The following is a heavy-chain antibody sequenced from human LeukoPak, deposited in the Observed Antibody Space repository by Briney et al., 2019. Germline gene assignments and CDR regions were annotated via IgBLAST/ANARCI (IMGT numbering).Heavy chain of an antibody. D-gene: IGHD2-15*01. CDR2: IYSGGST. J-gene: IGHJ4*02. Sequence: PGGSLRLSCAASGFTFFSYEMYWVRQAPGKGLEWVSVIYSGGSTFYADSVKGRFTISRDNSKYTLYLQMNSLRAEDTAAYYCAKDIVVVVAATDTTYFDYWGQGTLVTVSS. CDR3: AKDIVVVVAATDTTYFDY. CDR1: GFTFFSYE. V-gene: IGHV3-NL1*01.